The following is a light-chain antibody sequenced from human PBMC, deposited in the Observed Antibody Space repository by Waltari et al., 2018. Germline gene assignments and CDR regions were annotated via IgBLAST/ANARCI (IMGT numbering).Light chain of an antibody. CDR3: SSYAGSNLWV. Sequence: QSALTQPPSASGSPGQSVTIPCTGTSSDVGGYDYVSWYQQPPDKAPKLMIYEVTKRPSVVPDRFSGSKSGNTASLTVSGLQAEDEADYYCSSYAGSNLWVFGGGTKLTVL. J-gene: IGLJ3*02. CDR2: EVT. V-gene: IGLV2-8*01. CDR1: SSDVGGYDY.